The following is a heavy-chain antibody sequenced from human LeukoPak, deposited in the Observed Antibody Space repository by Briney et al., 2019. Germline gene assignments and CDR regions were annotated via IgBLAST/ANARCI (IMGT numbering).Heavy chain of an antibody. CDR1: GYTFTTYG. J-gene: IGHJ4*02. Sequence: ASVKVSCKASGYTFTTYGLSWVRRAPGQGLEWMGWISTYTGNAKYSQKLQDRVTMTTDTSTSTGYMELRGPTSDDTAVYYCARVDRMAEIDFWGQGTLVIVSA. CDR3: ARVDRMAEIDF. D-gene: IGHD1-14*01. V-gene: IGHV1-18*01. CDR2: ISTYTGNA.